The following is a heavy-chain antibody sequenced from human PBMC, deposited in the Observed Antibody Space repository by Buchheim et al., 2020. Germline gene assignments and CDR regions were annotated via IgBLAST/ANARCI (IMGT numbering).Heavy chain of an antibody. J-gene: IGHJ6*02. V-gene: IGHV4-31*03. CDR3: ARDKIFTDTGVVTPIPGGMDV. CDR2: LSYSGGT. Sequence: QVQLQESGPGLVKPSQTLSLTCTVSGGSISSGGYYWSWIRQHPGKGLEWIGYLSYSGGTYYNPSLKSRLTISLDTSKNQFSLKLSSVTAADTAVYFCARDKIFTDTGVVTPIPGGMDVWGQGTT. CDR1: GGSISSGGYY. D-gene: IGHD3-3*01.